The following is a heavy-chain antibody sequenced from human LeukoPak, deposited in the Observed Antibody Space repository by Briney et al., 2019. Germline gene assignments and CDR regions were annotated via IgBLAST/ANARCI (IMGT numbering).Heavy chain of an antibody. J-gene: IGHJ3*02. Sequence: ASVKVSCTASGGTFSSYAISWVRQAPGQGLEWMGGIIPIFGTANYAQKFQGRVTITADESTSTAYMELSSLRSEDTAVYYCARRGIKTVSSGHTNAFDIWGQGTMVTVSS. CDR1: GGTFSSYA. CDR3: ARRGIKTVSSGHTNAFDI. V-gene: IGHV1-69*13. CDR2: IIPIFGTA. D-gene: IGHD3-22*01.